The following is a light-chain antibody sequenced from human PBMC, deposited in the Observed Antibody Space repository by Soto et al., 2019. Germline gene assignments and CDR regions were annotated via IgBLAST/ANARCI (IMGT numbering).Light chain of an antibody. CDR2: EVS. Sequence: QSVLTQPASVSGSPGQSITFSCTGTSSDVGGHNYVSWYQQHPGKAPKLMIYEVSDRPSGVSNRFSGSKSGNTASLTISGLQAEDEADYYCSSYTSTSTPYVFGTGTKVTVL. J-gene: IGLJ1*01. CDR3: SSYTSTSTPYV. V-gene: IGLV2-14*01. CDR1: SSDVGGHNY.